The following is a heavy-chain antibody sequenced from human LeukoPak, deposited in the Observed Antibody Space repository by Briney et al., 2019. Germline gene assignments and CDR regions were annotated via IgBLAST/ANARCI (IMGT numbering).Heavy chain of an antibody. CDR2: INHSGST. Sequence: SETLSLTCTVSGGSISSYYWSWIRQPPGKGLEWIGEINHSGSTNYNPSLKSRVTISVDTSKNQFSLKLSSVTAADTAVYYCARVKRGSGPTRDYYYMDVWGKGTTVTISS. J-gene: IGHJ6*03. D-gene: IGHD1-1*01. CDR1: GGSISSYY. V-gene: IGHV4-34*01. CDR3: ARVKRGSGPTRDYYYMDV.